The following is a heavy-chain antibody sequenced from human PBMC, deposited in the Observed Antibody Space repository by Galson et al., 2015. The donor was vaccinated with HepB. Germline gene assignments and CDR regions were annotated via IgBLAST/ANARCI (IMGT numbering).Heavy chain of an antibody. V-gene: IGHV3-30*18. Sequence: SLRLSCAASGFTFSSYGMHWVRQAPGKGLEWVAVISYDGSNKYYADSVKGRFTISRDNSKNTLYLQMNSLRAEDTAVYYCAKDSRGAFEIWGQGTMVTVSS. J-gene: IGHJ3*02. CDR2: ISYDGSNK. CDR1: GFTFSSYG. CDR3: AKDSRGAFEI.